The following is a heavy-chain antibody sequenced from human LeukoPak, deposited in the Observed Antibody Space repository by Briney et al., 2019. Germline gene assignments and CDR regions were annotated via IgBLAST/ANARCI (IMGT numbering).Heavy chain of an antibody. CDR1: GYTFISYG. D-gene: IGHD4-11*01. J-gene: IGHJ6*03. CDR3: ARDGHSNYYNYYYYMDV. V-gene: IGHV1-18*01. Sequence: ASVKVSCKASGYTFISYGISWVRQAPGQGLEWMGWISAYNGNTNYAQKFQGRVTMTTDTSTSTAHMELRSLRSDDTAVYYCARDGHSNYYNYYYYMDVWGKGTTVTVFS. CDR2: ISAYNGNT.